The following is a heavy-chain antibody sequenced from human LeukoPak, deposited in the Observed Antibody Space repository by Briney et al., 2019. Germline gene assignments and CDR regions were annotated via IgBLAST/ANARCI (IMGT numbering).Heavy chain of an antibody. V-gene: IGHV1-2*06. J-gene: IGHJ4*02. D-gene: IGHD4-17*01. Sequence: ASVKVSCKASGYTFTGYYMHWVRQAPGQGLEWMGRINPNSGGTNYAQKLQGRVTMTTDTSTSTAYMELRSLRSDDTAVYYCARTIIDYGDDDGPFDYWGQGTLVTVSS. CDR3: ARTIIDYGDDDGPFDY. CDR2: INPNSGGT. CDR1: GYTFTGYY.